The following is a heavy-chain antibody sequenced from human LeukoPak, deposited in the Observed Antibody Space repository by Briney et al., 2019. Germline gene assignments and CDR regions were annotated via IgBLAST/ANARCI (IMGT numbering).Heavy chain of an antibody. CDR1: GYTFISYG. Sequence: ASVKVSCKASGYTFISYGISWVRQAPGQGLEWMGWISAYSGNTNYAQKLQGRVTMTTDTSTSTAYMELRSLRSDDTAVYYCARRRLPNYDSSGYTYYFDYWGQGTLVTVSS. CDR3: ARRRLPNYDSSGYTYYFDY. V-gene: IGHV1-18*01. D-gene: IGHD3-22*01. J-gene: IGHJ4*02. CDR2: ISAYSGNT.